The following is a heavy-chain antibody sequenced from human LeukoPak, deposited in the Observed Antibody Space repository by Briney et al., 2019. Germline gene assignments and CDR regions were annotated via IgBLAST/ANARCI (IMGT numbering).Heavy chain of an antibody. V-gene: IGHV3-53*01. CDR1: GFTVSSNY. CDR3: TRDRGGSPTDVFDY. Sequence: GGSLRLSCAASGFTVSSNYMNWVRQAPGKGLEWVSTITDVGDIFYTYSVRGRFTISRDNSKNTVYMQMDGLRAEDTAVYYCTRDRGGSPTDVFDYWGQGTLVTVSS. D-gene: IGHD2-15*01. CDR2: ITDVGDI. J-gene: IGHJ4*02.